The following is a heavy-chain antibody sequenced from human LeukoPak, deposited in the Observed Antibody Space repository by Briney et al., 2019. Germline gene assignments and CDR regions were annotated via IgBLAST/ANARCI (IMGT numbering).Heavy chain of an antibody. V-gene: IGHV3-30*04. CDR3: ARVQYSSGWYFDY. Sequence: GRSLRLSCAASGFTFSSYAMHWVRQAPGKGLEWVAVISYDGSNKYYADSVKGRFTISRDNSKNTLYLQMNSLRAEDTAVYYCARVQYSSGWYFDYWGQGTLVTVSP. CDR1: GFTFSSYA. CDR2: ISYDGSNK. D-gene: IGHD6-19*01. J-gene: IGHJ4*02.